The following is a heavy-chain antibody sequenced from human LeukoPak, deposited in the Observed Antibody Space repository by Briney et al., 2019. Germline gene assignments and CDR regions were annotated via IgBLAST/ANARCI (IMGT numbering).Heavy chain of an antibody. CDR3: ARGAITMVRGVADWFDP. D-gene: IGHD3-10*01. J-gene: IGHJ5*02. Sequence: PGGSLRLSCAASGFTFSSYAMHWVRQAPGKGLEWVAVISYDGGNKYYADSVKGRFTISRDNSKNTLYLQMNSLRAEDTAVYYCARGAITMVRGVADWFDPWGQGTLVTVSS. CDR1: GFTFSSYA. V-gene: IGHV3-30*04. CDR2: ISYDGGNK.